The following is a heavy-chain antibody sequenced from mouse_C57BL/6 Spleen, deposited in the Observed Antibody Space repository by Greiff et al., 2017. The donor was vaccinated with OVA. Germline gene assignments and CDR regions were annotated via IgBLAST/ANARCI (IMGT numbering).Heavy chain of an antibody. CDR2: INPNNGGT. V-gene: IGHV1-18*01. J-gene: IGHJ3*01. CDR1: GYTFTDYN. CDR3: ARATVVSPWFAY. Sequence: VQLQESGPELVKPGASVKIPCKASGYTFTDYNMDWVKQSHGKSLEWIGDINPNNGGTIYNQKFKGKATLTVDKSSSTAYMELRSLTSEDTAVDYCARATVVSPWFAYWGQGTLVTVSA. D-gene: IGHD1-1*01.